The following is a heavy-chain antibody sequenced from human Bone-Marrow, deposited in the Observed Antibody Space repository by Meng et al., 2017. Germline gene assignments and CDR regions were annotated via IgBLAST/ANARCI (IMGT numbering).Heavy chain of an antibody. CDR1: GYTFTSYG. CDR3: ARGRRNYYGSGEQPDY. Sequence: ASVKVSCKASGYTFTSYGISWVRQAPGQGLEWMGWISAYNGNTNYAQKLQGRVTMTTDTSTSTAYMELRSLRSDDTAVYYCARGRRNYYGSGEQPDYWGQGTLVTVSS. D-gene: IGHD3-10*01. V-gene: IGHV1-18*01. J-gene: IGHJ4*02. CDR2: ISAYNGNT.